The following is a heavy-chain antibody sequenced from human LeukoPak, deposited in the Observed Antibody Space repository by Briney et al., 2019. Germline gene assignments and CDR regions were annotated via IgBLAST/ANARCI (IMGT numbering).Heavy chain of an antibody. CDR3: ARGRYSSGWYNWFDP. CDR2: IYHSGST. D-gene: IGHD6-19*01. J-gene: IGHJ5*02. CDR1: SYSISSGYY. Sequence: KSSETLSLTCTVSSYSISSGYYWGWIRQPPGKGLEWIGSIYHSGSTYYNPSLKSRVTISVDTSKNQFSLKLSSVTAADTAVYYCARGRYSSGWYNWFDPWGQGTLVTVSS. V-gene: IGHV4-38-2*02.